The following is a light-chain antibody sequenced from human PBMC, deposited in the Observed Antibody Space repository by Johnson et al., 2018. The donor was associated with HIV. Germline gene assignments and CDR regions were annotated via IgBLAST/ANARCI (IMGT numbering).Light chain of an antibody. V-gene: IGLV1-51*02. J-gene: IGLJ1*01. CDR1: SSNIGNNY. CDR3: GTWDPSLSSYV. CDR2: ENN. Sequence: QSVLTQPPSVSAAPGQKVTISCSGSSSNIGNNYVSWYQQLPGSAPKLLIYENNKRPSGIPYRFSGSRSGTSATLGITGLQTEDEADYYCGTWDPSLSSYVFGTGTTVTVL.